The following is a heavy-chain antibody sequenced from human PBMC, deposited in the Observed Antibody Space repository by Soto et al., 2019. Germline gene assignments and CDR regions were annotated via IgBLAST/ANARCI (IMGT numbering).Heavy chain of an antibody. CDR3: ARAGTITSRYYYYGMDV. CDR2: IIPIFGTA. CDR1: GGTFNSYA. D-gene: IGHD6-13*01. Sequence: ASVKVSCKASGGTFNSYAISWVRQAPGQGLEWMGGIIPIFGTANYAQKFQGRVTITADESTSTAYMELSSLRSEDTAVYYCARAGTITSRYYYYGMDVWGQGTTVTVSS. V-gene: IGHV1-69*13. J-gene: IGHJ6*02.